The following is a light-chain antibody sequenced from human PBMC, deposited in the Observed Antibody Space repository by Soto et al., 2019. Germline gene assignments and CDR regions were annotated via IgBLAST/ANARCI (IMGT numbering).Light chain of an antibody. CDR1: QSVTSYY. CDR2: GTS. Sequence: EIVLTQSPGTLCLSPGERATLSCRASQSVTSYYFVWYQQKHGQPPRLLIYGTSNRVTGIPDRFSGSGSGADVTPTISGLEPADSLVYFCLHYDTSTPYTFGEGTRLEIK. V-gene: IGKV3-20*01. CDR3: LHYDTSTPYT. J-gene: IGKJ2*01.